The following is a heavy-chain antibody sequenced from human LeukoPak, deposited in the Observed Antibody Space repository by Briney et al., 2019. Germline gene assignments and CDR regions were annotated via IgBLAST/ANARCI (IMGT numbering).Heavy chain of an antibody. V-gene: IGHV4-34*01. J-gene: IGHJ6*03. D-gene: IGHD1-26*01. CDR2: INHSGST. CDR3: ARHDGGKSMWELLPLDYYYYMDV. CDR1: GGSFSGYY. Sequence: PSETLSLTCAVYGGSFSGYYWSWIRQPPGKGLEWIGEINHSGSTNYNPSLKSRVTISVDTSKNQFSLKLSSVTAADTAVYYCARHDGGKSMWELLPLDYYYYMDVWGKGTTVTVSS.